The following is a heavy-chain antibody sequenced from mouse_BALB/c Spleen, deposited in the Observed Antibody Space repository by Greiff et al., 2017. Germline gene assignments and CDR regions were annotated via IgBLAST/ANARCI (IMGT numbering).Heavy chain of an antibody. D-gene: IGHD2-1*01. J-gene: IGHJ3*01. CDR2: IDPANGNT. Sequence: VQLQQSGAELVKPGASVKLSCTASGFNIKDTYMHWVKQRPEQGLEWIGRIDPANGNTKYDPKFQGKATITADTSSNTAYLQLSSLTSEDSAVYYCTRYNGNAWFAYWGQGTLVTVSA. V-gene: IGHV14-3*02. CDR3: TRYNGNAWFAY. CDR1: GFNIKDTY.